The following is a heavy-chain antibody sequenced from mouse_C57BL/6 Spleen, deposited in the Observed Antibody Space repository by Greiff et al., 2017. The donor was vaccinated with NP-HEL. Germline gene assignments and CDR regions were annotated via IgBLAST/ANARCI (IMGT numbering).Heavy chain of an antibody. J-gene: IGHJ3*01. Sequence: VQLQQPGAELVRPGSSVKLSCKASGYTFTSYWMDWVKQRPGQGLEWIGNIYPSDSETHYNQKFKDKATLTVDKSSSTAYMQLSSLTSEDSAVYYCAREWAKTAQGCFWFGDWGQGTLVTVSA. D-gene: IGHD3-2*02. V-gene: IGHV1-61*01. CDR3: AREWAKTAQGCFWFGD. CDR1: GYTFTSYW. CDR2: IYPSDSET.